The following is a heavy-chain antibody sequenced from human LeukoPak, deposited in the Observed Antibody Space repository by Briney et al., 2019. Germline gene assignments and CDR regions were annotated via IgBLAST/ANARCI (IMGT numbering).Heavy chain of an antibody. CDR3: ARSGWYSDGMDV. CDR2: ISSSSSYI. CDR1: GFTFSTYS. Sequence: PGGSLRLSCAASGFTFSTYSMNWVRQAPGKGLEWVSSISSSSSYIYYADSVKGRFTISRDNAKNSLYLQMNSLRAEDTAVYYCARSGWYSDGMDVWSKGTTVTVSS. D-gene: IGHD6-19*01. V-gene: IGHV3-21*01. J-gene: IGHJ6*04.